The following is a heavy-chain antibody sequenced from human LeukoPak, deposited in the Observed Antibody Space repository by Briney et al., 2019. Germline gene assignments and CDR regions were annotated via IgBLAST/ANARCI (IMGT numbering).Heavy chain of an antibody. CDR3: AKDPLLGPIVVVPAAIRRNWNCLDY. D-gene: IGHD2-2*02. J-gene: IGHJ4*02. CDR2: ISGSGGST. V-gene: IGHV3-23*01. CDR1: GFTFSSYA. Sequence: GGSLRLSCAASGFTFSSYAMSWVRQAPGKGLEWVSAISGSGGSTYYADSVKGRFTISRDNSKNTLYLQMNSLRAEDTAVYYCAKDPLLGPIVVVPAAIRRNWNCLDYWGQGTLVTVSS.